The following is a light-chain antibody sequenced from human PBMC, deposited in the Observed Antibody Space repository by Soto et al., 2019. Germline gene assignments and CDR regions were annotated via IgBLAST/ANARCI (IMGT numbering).Light chain of an antibody. CDR3: CSYAGSYTHYV. V-gene: IGLV2-11*01. J-gene: IGLJ1*01. CDR1: SSDVGGYDC. CDR2: DVT. Sequence: QSALTQPRSVSGSPGQSVAVSCTGTSSDVGGYDCVSWYQQYPGEAPKLMIYDVTKRPSRVPDRFSGSKSGNTASLTISWLQAEDEADYYCCSYAGSYTHYVFGTGTKLTVL.